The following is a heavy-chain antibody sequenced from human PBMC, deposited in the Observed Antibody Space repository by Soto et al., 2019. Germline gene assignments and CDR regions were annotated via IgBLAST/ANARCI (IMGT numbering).Heavy chain of an antibody. CDR1: GFTFSSYA. Sequence: GGSLRLPCAASGFTFSSYAMHWVRQAPGKGLEWVAVISYDGSNKYYADSVKGRFTISRDNSKNTLYLQMNSLRAEDTAVYYCARDVPSRSWTPNYGMDVWGEGTTVTVSS. CDR3: ARDVPSRSWTPNYGMDV. V-gene: IGHV3-30-3*01. CDR2: ISYDGSNK. J-gene: IGHJ6*04. D-gene: IGHD6-13*01.